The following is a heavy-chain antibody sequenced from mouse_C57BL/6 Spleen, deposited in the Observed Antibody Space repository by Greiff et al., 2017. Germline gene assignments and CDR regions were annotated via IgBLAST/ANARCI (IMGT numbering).Heavy chain of an antibody. CDR1: GYTFTSYW. V-gene: IGHV1-55*01. CDR2: IYPGSGST. J-gene: IGHJ1*03. CDR3: AREGLYYYGSRGGYFDV. D-gene: IGHD1-1*01. Sequence: QVQLQQPGAELVKPGASVKMSCKASGYTFTSYWITWVKQRPGQGLEWIGDIYPGSGSTNYNEKFKSKATLTVDTSSSTASMQLSSLKSEDSAVYYCAREGLYYYGSRGGYFDVWGTGTTVTVSS.